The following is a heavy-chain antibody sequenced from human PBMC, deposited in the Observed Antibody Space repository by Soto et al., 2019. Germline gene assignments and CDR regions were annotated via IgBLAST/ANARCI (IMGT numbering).Heavy chain of an antibody. Sequence: QVQLVQSGAEVKKPGASVKVSCKASGYTFTSYAMHWVRQAPGQRLEWMGWINAGNGNTKYSQKFQGRVTITRDTTASTAYMELSSLRSEDTAVYYCASYGWELHYMHYYYGMDFWGQGTTITVSS. CDR1: GYTFTSYA. CDR3: ASYGWELHYMHYYYGMDF. V-gene: IGHV1-3*01. CDR2: INAGNGNT. D-gene: IGHD1-26*01. J-gene: IGHJ6*02.